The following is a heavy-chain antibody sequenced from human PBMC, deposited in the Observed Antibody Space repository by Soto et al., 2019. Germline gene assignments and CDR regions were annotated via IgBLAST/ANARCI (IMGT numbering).Heavy chain of an antibody. J-gene: IGHJ5*02. V-gene: IGHV1-18*01. Sequence: QVQLVQSGAEVKKPGASVKVSCKASGYTFTNYGISWVRQAPGQGLEWMGWISAYNGNTNYAQKLQGRVTMTTDTSTSTAYMELRSLRSDDTAVYYCARDHPRGDFWSGYYTSRWFDPWGQGTLVTVSS. CDR3: ARDHPRGDFWSGYYTSRWFDP. CDR2: ISAYNGNT. CDR1: GYTFTNYG. D-gene: IGHD3-3*01.